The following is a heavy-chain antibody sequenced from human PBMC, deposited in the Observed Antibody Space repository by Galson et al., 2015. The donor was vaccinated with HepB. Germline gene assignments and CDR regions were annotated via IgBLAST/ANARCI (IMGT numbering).Heavy chain of an antibody. D-gene: IGHD3-10*01. V-gene: IGHV3-74*01. Sequence: SLRLSCAASGFTFSNYWMHWVRQAPGKGLVWVSRINSDGSTTGYADSVKGRFTISRDNAKNTLYLQMNSLRAEDTAVYYCAREGFGESRSFDYWGQGTLVTVSS. CDR3: AREGFGESRSFDY. J-gene: IGHJ4*02. CDR2: INSDGSTT. CDR1: GFTFSNYW.